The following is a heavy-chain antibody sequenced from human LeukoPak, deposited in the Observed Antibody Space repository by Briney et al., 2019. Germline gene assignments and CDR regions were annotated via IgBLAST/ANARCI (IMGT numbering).Heavy chain of an antibody. Sequence: PGGSLRLSCAASGFTFSSYSMNWVRQAPGKGLEWVSYISSSSSTIYYADSVKGRFTISRDNAKNSLYLQMNSLRAEDTAVYYCARDGLRWHFDYWGQGTLVTVSS. D-gene: IGHD4-23*01. V-gene: IGHV3-48*01. CDR2: ISSSSSTI. CDR3: ARDGLRWHFDY. J-gene: IGHJ4*02. CDR1: GFTFSSYS.